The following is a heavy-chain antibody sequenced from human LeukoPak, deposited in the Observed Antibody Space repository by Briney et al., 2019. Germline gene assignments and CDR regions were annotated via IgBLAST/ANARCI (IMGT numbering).Heavy chain of an antibody. J-gene: IGHJ5*02. CDR2: IYYSGST. D-gene: IGHD3-3*01. CDR1: GGSISSYY. Sequence: SETLSLTCTVSGGSISSYYWSWIRQPPGKGLEWIGYIYYSGSTNYNPSLKSRVTISVDTSKNQFSLKLSSVTAADTAVYYCARKSTTRSTIFGVRDRAVNWFDPRGQGTLVTVSS. CDR3: ARKSTTRSTIFGVRDRAVNWFDP. V-gene: IGHV4-59*12.